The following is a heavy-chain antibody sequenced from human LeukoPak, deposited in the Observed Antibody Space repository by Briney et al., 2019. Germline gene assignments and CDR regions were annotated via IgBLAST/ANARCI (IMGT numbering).Heavy chain of an antibody. CDR2: INPNSGGT. V-gene: IGHV1-2*02. D-gene: IGHD3-22*01. CDR1: GYTFTGYY. CDR3: ARSRLYYYDSSGYSRTFDY. Sequence: ASVKVSCKASGYTFTGYYMHWVRQAPGQGLEWMGWINPNSGGTNYAQKFQGRVTMTRDTSISTAYMELSRLRSGDTAVYYCARSRLYYYDSSGYSRTFDYWGQGTLVTVSS. J-gene: IGHJ4*02.